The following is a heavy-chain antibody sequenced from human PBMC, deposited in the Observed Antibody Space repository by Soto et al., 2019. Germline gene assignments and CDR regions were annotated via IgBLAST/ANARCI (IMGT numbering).Heavy chain of an antibody. Sequence: GGSLRLSCAASGFTFSSYGMHWVRQAPGKGLEWVAVIWYDGSNKYYADSVKGRFTISRDNSKNTLNLQMNSLRAEDTAVYCCARDGTYYYYYGMDVWGQGTTVTVSS. CDR3: ARDGTYYYYYGMDV. J-gene: IGHJ6*02. CDR1: GFTFSSYG. V-gene: IGHV3-33*01. CDR2: IWYDGSNK. D-gene: IGHD1-1*01.